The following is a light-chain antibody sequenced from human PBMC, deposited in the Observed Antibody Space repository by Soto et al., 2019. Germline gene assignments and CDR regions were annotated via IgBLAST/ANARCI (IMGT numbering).Light chain of an antibody. CDR1: QSVSIL. V-gene: IGKV3-20*01. CDR3: QHYGAAPIT. J-gene: IGKJ5*01. Sequence: EIVMTQSPATLSVSPGERATLSCRASQSVSILLAWYQQKPGQPPKLLIFGASSRATGIADKFSGSGSGTDFTLTISRLEPADFALYYCQHYGAAPITFGQGTRLEIK. CDR2: GAS.